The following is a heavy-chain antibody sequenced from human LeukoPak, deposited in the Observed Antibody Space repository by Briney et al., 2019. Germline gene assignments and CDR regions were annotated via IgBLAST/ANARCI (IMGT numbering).Heavy chain of an antibody. CDR3: ARGRGAVAGYFDY. D-gene: IGHD6-19*01. CDR2: IYTSGST. Sequence: SQTLSLTCTVSGGSISSGSYYWSWIRQPAGKGLEWIGRIYTSGSTNYNPSLKSRVTISVDTSKNQFSLKLSSVTAADTAVFHCARGRGAVAGYFDYWGQGALVTVSS. J-gene: IGHJ4*02. V-gene: IGHV4-61*02. CDR1: GGSISSGSYY.